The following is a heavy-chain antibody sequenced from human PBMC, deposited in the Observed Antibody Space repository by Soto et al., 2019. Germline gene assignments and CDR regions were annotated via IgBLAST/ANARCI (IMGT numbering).Heavy chain of an antibody. CDR1: GGAISGYY. V-gene: IGHV4-4*07. D-gene: IGHD3-3*01. J-gene: IGHJ5*02. CDR3: ARGQRFSDSFDP. Sequence: ASETLSLTCTVSGGAISGYYWTWIRQSAGKGLEWIGRIYSSGGTKYNPSLQSRVTMSLDTSKNQFSLRLSSVTAADTVVYYCARGQRFSDSFDPWGQGTLVTVSS. CDR2: IYSSGGT.